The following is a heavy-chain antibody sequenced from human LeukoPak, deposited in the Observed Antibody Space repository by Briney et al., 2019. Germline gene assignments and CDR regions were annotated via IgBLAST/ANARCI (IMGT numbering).Heavy chain of an antibody. D-gene: IGHD3-22*01. CDR3: ARGKYDSSGYPLLGFDY. CDR1: GLTFNNYG. V-gene: IGHV3-7*01. J-gene: IGHJ4*02. Sequence: GGSLRLSCAASGLTFNNYGMNWVRQAPGKGLEWVANIKQGGGEKKYVDSVKGRFTISRDNAKKSLYLQMNSLRAEDTAVYYCARGKYDSSGYPLLGFDYWGQGTLVTVSS. CDR2: IKQGGGEK.